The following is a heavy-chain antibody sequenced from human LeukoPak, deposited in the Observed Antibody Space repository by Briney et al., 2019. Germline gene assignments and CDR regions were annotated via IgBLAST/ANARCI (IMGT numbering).Heavy chain of an antibody. J-gene: IGHJ3*02. V-gene: IGHV4-34*01. CDR1: GGSFSNYY. D-gene: IGHD3-9*01. CDR3: AKEGIRYFDWLFNDAFDI. CDR2: SNLSGST. Sequence: SETLSLTCAVYGGSFSNYYCSWIRQPPGKRLEWPGESNLSGSTNYNPSLKSRVTISVDTSKNQFSLKLSSVTAADTAVYFCAKEGIRYFDWLFNDAFDIWGQGTMVTVSS.